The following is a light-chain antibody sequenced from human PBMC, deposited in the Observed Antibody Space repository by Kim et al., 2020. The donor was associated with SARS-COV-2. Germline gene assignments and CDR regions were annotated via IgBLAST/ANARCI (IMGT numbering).Light chain of an antibody. CDR3: QQYYSYPLT. J-gene: IGKJ5*01. CDR2: AAS. Sequence: ASTGDRVTIPCRASQGISSYLAWYQQKPGKAPKLLIYAASTLQSGVPSRFSGSGSGTDFTLTISCLQSEDFATYYCQQYYSYPLTFGQGTRLEIK. CDR1: QGISSY. V-gene: IGKV1-8*01.